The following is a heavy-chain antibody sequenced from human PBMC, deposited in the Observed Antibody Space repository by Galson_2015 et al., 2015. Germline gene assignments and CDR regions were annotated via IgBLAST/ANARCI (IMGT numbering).Heavy chain of an antibody. J-gene: IGHJ4*02. V-gene: IGHV1-18*01. Sequence: SVKVSCKASGCTFNTYLVNWVRQAPGQGLEWMGWISGYNGNTDYEQKFQGRVTMSTDKSTNIAYMELRSLRPDDTAVYYCARLVDYHGDSGYYYYADYWGQGTLVTVSS. CDR3: ARLVDYHGDSGYYYYADY. CDR1: GCTFNTYL. CDR2: ISGYNGNT. D-gene: IGHD3-22*01.